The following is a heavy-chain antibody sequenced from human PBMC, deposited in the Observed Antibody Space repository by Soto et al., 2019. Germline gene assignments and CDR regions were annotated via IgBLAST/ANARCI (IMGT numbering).Heavy chain of an antibody. V-gene: IGHV1-3*01. J-gene: IGHJ5*02. Sequence: ASVKVSCKASGYTFTSYAMHWVRQAPGQRLEWMGWINAGNGNTKYSQKFQGRVTITRDTSASTAYMELSSLRSEDTAVYYCARAVLFSARHQGGVWGTGLDWFDPWGQGTLVTVSS. CDR2: INAGNGNT. CDR1: GYTFTSYA. CDR3: ARAVLFSARHQGGVWGTGLDWFDP. D-gene: IGHD3-16*01.